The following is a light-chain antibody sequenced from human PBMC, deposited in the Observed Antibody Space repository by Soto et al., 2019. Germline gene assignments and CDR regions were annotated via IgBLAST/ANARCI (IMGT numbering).Light chain of an antibody. CDR3: AAWDDSLTGPV. CDR1: TSNIGSNS. Sequence: QAVVTQPPPASGTPGQRVTIPCSGRTSNIGSNSVCWYQQLPGTAPKLLIYRNDQRPSGVPDRFSGSRSGTSASLAISGLRSEDEAEYYCAAWDDSLTGPVFGGGTKLTVL. J-gene: IGLJ2*01. V-gene: IGLV1-47*01. CDR2: RND.